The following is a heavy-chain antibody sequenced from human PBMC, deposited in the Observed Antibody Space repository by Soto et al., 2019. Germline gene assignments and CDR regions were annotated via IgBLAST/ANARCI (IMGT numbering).Heavy chain of an antibody. V-gene: IGHV3-23*01. Sequence: EVQLLESGRDLVQPGGSLRLSCAASGFTFSSYAMSWVRQAPGKGLEWVSTISGSGGSTYYADSVKGRFTISRDNSKSTLYLPMNSLRDEDTAVYYCAKDRGLVTPDAFDIWGRGTMVTVSS. CDR3: AKDRGLVTPDAFDI. CDR1: GFTFSSYA. CDR2: ISGSGGST. J-gene: IGHJ3*02. D-gene: IGHD2-21*01.